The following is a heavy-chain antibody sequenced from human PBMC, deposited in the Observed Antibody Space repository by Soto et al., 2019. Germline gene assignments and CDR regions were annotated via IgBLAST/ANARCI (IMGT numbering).Heavy chain of an antibody. V-gene: IGHV3-66*01. CDR2: FYSAGNT. Sequence: PGGSLRLSCAASGFTVSSNYMSWVRQAPGKGLEGISIFYSAGNTYYADSVKGRFTISRDNSKNSLYLQMNSLGAEDTAVYYCARDFVVGGPTINYYYGMDVWGQGTTVTVSS. CDR1: GFTVSSNY. CDR3: ARDFVVGGPTINYYYGMDV. D-gene: IGHD1-26*01. J-gene: IGHJ6*02.